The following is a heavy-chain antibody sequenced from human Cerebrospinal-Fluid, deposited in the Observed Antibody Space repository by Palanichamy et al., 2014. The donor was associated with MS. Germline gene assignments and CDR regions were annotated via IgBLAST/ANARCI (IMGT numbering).Heavy chain of an antibody. CDR2: IYYSGST. CDR3: ARVRSGWYYFDY. V-gene: IGHV4-59*01. CDR1: VAPSVVTT. J-gene: IGHJ4*02. D-gene: IGHD6-19*01. Sequence: VQLQESGPGLVKPSETLSLTCTVPVAPSVVTTGAGSGSPHGKGLEWIGYIYYSGSTNYNPSLKSRVTISVDTSKNQFSLKLSSVTAADTAFYYCARVRSGWYYFDYWGQGTLLTVSS.